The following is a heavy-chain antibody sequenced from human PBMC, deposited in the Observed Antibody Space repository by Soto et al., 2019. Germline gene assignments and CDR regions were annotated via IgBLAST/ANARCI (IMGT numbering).Heavy chain of an antibody. J-gene: IGHJ6*03. CDR1: GFTFSSYS. D-gene: IGHD4-17*01. CDR2: ISSSSSTI. Sequence: PGGSVRLSCAASGFTFSSYSMNWVRQAPGKGLEWVSYISSSSSTIYYADSVKGRFTISRDNAKNSLYLQMNSLRAEDTAVYYCARALDYGDYDWNINYYYYYYMDVWGKGTTVTVSS. CDR3: ARALDYGDYDWNINYYYYYYMDV. V-gene: IGHV3-48*01.